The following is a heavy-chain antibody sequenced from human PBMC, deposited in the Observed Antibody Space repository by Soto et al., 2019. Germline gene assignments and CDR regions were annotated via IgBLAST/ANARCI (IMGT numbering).Heavy chain of an antibody. CDR2: VNPSGGHT. D-gene: IGHD2-21*02. CDR1: GYTLTSYG. J-gene: IGHJ4*02. CDR3: ARGGHVVVVTAALDY. V-gene: IGHV1-18*01. Sequence: ASVKVSCKASGYTLTSYGISWVRQAPGQGLEWMGTVNPSGGHTTYAQHFLGRVTMTRDTSTSTLYMELTSLTSDDTAIYYCARGGHVVVVTAALDYWGQGTLVTVSS.